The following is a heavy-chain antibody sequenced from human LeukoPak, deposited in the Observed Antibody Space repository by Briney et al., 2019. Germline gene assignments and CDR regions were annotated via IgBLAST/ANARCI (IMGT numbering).Heavy chain of an antibody. CDR1: GYTFTSYG. V-gene: IGHV1-18*01. J-gene: IGHJ6*02. CDR2: ISAYNGNT. D-gene: IGHD2-2*01. Sequence: ASVKVSCKASGYTFTSYGISWVRQAPGQGLEWMGWISAYNGNTNYAQKLQGRVTMTTDTSTSTAYMELRSLRSDDTAVYYCARGGYCSSTSCYAANYYYYGMDVWGQGTTVTVSS. CDR3: ARGGYCSSTSCYAANYYYYGMDV.